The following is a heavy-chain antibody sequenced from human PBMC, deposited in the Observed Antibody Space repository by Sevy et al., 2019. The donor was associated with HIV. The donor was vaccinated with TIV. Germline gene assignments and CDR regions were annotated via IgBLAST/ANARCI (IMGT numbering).Heavy chain of an antibody. CDR3: AGVKTLGGNDY. CDR1: GYSISSGYF. CDR2: ISHTGNN. D-gene: IGHD1-1*01. Sequence: SETLSLTCAVSGYSISSGYFWGWIRQPPGKGLGWIGTISHTGNNFYNPSFKSRVTISVDTSKNQFSLKVNSVTAADTAVYYCAGVKTLGGNDYWGQGTLVTVSS. V-gene: IGHV4-38-2*01. J-gene: IGHJ4*02.